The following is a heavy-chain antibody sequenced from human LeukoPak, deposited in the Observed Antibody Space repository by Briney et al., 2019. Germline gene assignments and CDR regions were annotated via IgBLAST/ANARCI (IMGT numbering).Heavy chain of an antibody. CDR3: AKCSGGSCYYYGMDV. J-gene: IGHJ6*02. Sequence: GGSLRLSCAASGFTFSSYGMHWVRQAPGKGLEWVAVISYDGRNKYYADSVKGRFSISRDNSKNTLYLQMNSLRGEDTAVYYCAKCSGGSCYYYGMDVWGQGTTVTVSS. V-gene: IGHV3-30*18. D-gene: IGHD2-15*01. CDR1: GFTFSSYG. CDR2: ISYDGRNK.